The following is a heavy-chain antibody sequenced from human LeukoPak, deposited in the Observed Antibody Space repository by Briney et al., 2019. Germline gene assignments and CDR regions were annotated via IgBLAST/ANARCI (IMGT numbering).Heavy chain of an antibody. D-gene: IGHD3-10*01. CDR3: ARHPGGVQGVPYYFDY. CDR1: GVSISSTSFY. J-gene: IGHJ4*02. V-gene: IGHV4-39*01. Sequence: SETLSLTCTVSGVSISSTSFYWGWIRQPPGKGLEWVGSINYSGSTYYNPSLKSRVTISVDTSKNRFSLKLSSVTAADTAVYYCARHPGGVQGVPYYFDYRGQGTLVTVSS. CDR2: INYSGST.